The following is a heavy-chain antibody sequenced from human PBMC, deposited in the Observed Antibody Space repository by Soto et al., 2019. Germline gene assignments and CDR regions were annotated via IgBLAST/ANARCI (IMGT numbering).Heavy chain of an antibody. CDR2: IYYSGST. CDR3: ARLEGNCSGASCNYYYYYYMDV. CDR1: GGSISSGGYY. V-gene: IGHV4-31*02. J-gene: IGHJ6*03. D-gene: IGHD2-15*01. Sequence: SETLSLTCTVSGGSISSGGYYWSWIRQHPGKGLEWIGYIYYSGSTYYNPSLKSRVTISVDTSKNQFSLKLSSVTAADTAVYYCARLEGNCSGASCNYYYYYYMDVWGKGTTVTVSS.